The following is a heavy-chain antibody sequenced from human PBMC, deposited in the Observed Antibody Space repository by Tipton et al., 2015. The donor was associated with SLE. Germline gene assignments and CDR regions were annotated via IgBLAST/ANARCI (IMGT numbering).Heavy chain of an antibody. Sequence: TLSLTCTVSGGSISSYFWNWIRLPPGKGLEWIGQINDRGSTNYNPSLKSRVTISVDTSKNQFSLKLTSVTAADTAVYYCARRKSGYRWGMDVWGQGTTVNVSS. D-gene: IGHD3-3*01. J-gene: IGHJ6*02. CDR3: ARRKSGYRWGMDV. CDR2: INDRGST. CDR1: GGSISSYF. V-gene: IGHV4-34*01.